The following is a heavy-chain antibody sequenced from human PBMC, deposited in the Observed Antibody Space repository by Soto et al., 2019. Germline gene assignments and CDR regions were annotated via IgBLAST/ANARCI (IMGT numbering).Heavy chain of an antibody. CDR1: GFIFSSYA. V-gene: IGHV3-30-3*01. Sequence: GGSLRLSCAASGFIFSSYAMHWVRQAPGKGLEWVAVISYDGSNKYYADSVKGRFTISRDNSKNTLYLQMNSLRAEDTAVYYCARGRAWFDYWGQGTLVTVSS. CDR2: ISYDGSNK. CDR3: ARGRAWFDY. J-gene: IGHJ4*02.